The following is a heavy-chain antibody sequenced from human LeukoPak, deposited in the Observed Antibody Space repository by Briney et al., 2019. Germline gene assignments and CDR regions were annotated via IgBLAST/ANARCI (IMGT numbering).Heavy chain of an antibody. CDR3: ARFYCSGGSCYQLDY. CDR2: IYYSGST. CDR1: GGSIRSYY. V-gene: IGHV4-59*08. Sequence: SETLSLTCSVSGGSIRSYYWSWIRQPPGKGLEWIGYIYYSGSTNYNPSLKSRVTISVDTSKNQFSLKLNSVTAPDTAVYYCARFYCSGGSCYQLDYWGQGTLVTVSS. D-gene: IGHD2-15*01. J-gene: IGHJ4*02.